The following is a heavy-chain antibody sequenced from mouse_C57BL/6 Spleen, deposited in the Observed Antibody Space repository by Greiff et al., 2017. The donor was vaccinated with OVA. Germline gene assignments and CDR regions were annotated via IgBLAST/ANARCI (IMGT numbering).Heavy chain of an antibody. CDR1: GFTFSSYG. Sequence: EVKLVESGGDLVKPGGSLKLSCAASGFTFSSYGMSWVRQTPDKRLEWVATISSGGSYTYYPDSVKGRFTISRDNAKNTLYLQMSSLKSEDTAMYYCARQDSNSYAMDYWGQGTSVTVSS. CDR3: ARQDSNSYAMDY. D-gene: IGHD2-5*01. CDR2: ISSGGSYT. J-gene: IGHJ4*01. V-gene: IGHV5-6*01.